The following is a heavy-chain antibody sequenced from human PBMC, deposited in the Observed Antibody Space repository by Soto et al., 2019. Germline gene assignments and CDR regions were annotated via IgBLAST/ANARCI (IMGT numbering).Heavy chain of an antibody. J-gene: IGHJ4*02. CDR2: IYYDGST. CDR3: AKVVVAATRHTDFDS. D-gene: IGHD2-15*01. V-gene: IGHV4-39*01. CDR1: GGSINSNNYY. Sequence: ATLSLTCTVPGGSINSNNYYWAWIRQPPGKGLAWIASIYYDGSTYYNPSLKSRVTISIDTSKNQFSLRLRSVTAADTAIYYCAKVVVAATRHTDFDSWGQGTLVTVSS.